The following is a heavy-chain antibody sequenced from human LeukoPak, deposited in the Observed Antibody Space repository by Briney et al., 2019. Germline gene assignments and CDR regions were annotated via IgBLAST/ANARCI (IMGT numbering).Heavy chain of an antibody. CDR2: IYSGGST. CDR1: GFTVSSNY. V-gene: IGHV3-53*01. Sequence: GGSLRLSCAASGFTVSSNYMSWVRQAPGKGLDWVSVIYSGGSTYYADSVKGRCTISRDNSKNSLYLQMNSLRAEDAAVYYSARTPRHYYYYMDVWGKGTTVTVSS. CDR3: ARTPRHYYYYMDV. J-gene: IGHJ6*03.